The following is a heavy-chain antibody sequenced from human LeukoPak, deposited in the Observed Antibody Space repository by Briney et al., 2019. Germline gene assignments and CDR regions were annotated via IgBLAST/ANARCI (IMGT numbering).Heavy chain of an antibody. Sequence: GGSLRLSCAASGFTFDDYAMHWVRQVPGKGLEWVSGISWNSGSIGYGDSVQGRFTISRDNAKNSLYLQMNSLRAEDTALYYCAKDNYYDRTYGMDVWGQGTAVTVSS. J-gene: IGHJ6*02. D-gene: IGHD3-22*01. V-gene: IGHV3-9*01. CDR3: AKDNYYDRTYGMDV. CDR1: GFTFDDYA. CDR2: ISWNSGSI.